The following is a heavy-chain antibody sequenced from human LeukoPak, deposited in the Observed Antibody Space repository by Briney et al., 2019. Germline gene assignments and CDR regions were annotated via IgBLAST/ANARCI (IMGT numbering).Heavy chain of an antibody. CDR2: IYYGGSA. CDR3: ARDRGGRSSGFLDY. CDR1: GGSVSSYY. D-gene: IGHD6-19*01. J-gene: IGHJ4*02. Sequence: SGTLSLTCTVSGGSVSSYYWSWIRQPPGKGLEWIGYIYYGGSANYNPSLKSRVTISVDTSKNQFSLKLSSVTAADTAVYYCARDRGGRSSGFLDYWGQGTLVTVSS. V-gene: IGHV4-59*02.